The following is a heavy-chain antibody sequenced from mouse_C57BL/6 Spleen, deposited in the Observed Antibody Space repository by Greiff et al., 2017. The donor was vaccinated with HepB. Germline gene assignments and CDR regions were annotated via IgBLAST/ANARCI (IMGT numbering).Heavy chain of an antibody. D-gene: IGHD1-1*01. V-gene: IGHV1-4*01. CDR2: INPSSGYT. CDR3: ARAVARDYAMDY. J-gene: IGHJ4*01. Sequence: QVQLKESGAELARPGASVKMSCKASGYTFTSYTMHWVKQRPGQGLEWIGYINPSSGYTKYNQKFKDKATLTADKSSSTAYMQLSSLTSEDSAVYYCARAVARDYAMDYWGQGTSVTVSS. CDR1: GYTFTSYT.